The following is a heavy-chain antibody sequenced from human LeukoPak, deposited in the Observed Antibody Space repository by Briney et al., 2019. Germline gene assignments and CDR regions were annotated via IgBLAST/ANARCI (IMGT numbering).Heavy chain of an antibody. D-gene: IGHD6-19*01. V-gene: IGHV3-23*01. CDR3: AKVGVAGGYYWFDP. CDR2: ITGSGGYT. CDR1: GFTFSSYA. J-gene: IGHJ5*02. Sequence: PGGSLRLSCAASGFTFSSYAVSWVRQAPGKGLEWVSVITGSGGYTYNADSVKGRFTISRDNSKNTLYLQTNSLRAEDTAVYYCAKVGVAGGYYWFDPWGQGTLVTVSS.